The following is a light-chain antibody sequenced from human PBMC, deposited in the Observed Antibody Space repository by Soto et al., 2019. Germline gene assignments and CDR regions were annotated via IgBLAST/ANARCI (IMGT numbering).Light chain of an antibody. J-gene: IGLJ1*01. CDR1: SSDVGDYDF. Sequence: QSALTQPASVSGSPGQSITISCTGTSSDVGDYDFVSWYQQHPGKAPKLMIYDVRNRPSGVSYRFSGSKSGNTASLTISGLQPDDEADYYCSSYMTSTIPFYVFGTGTKLTV. V-gene: IGLV2-14*03. CDR3: SSYMTSTIPFYV. CDR2: DVR.